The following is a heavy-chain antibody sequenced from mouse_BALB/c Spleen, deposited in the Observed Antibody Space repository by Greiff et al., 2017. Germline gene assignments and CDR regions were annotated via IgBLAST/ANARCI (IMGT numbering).Heavy chain of an antibody. D-gene: IGHD1-2*01. J-gene: IGHJ4*01. CDR2: ILPGSGST. Sequence: QVQLQQSGAELMKPGASVKISCKATGYTFSSYWIEWVKQRPGHGLEWIGEILPGSGSTNYNEKFKGKATFTADTSSNTAYMQLSSLTSEDSAVYYCARSNYYGYYAMDYWGQGTSVTVSS. CDR3: ARSNYYGYYAMDY. CDR1: GYTFSSYW. V-gene: IGHV1-9*01.